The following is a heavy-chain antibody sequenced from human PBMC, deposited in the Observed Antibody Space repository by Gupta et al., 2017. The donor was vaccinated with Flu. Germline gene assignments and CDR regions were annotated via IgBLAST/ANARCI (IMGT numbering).Heavy chain of an antibody. J-gene: IGHJ4*02. CDR2: IRSKANSYAT. CDR3: TRACNYYDSSGCTFDY. Sequence: EVQLVESGGGLVQPGGSLKLSCAASGFTFSGSAMHWVRQASGKGLEWVGRIRSKANSYATAYAASVKGRFTISRDDSKNTAYLQMNSLKTEDTAVYYCTRACNYYDSSGCTFDYWGQGTLVTVSS. CDR1: GFTFSGSA. V-gene: IGHV3-73*02. D-gene: IGHD3-22*01.